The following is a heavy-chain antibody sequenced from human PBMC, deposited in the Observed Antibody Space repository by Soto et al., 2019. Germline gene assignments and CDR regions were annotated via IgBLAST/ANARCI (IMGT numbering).Heavy chain of an antibody. CDR2: INTDGSST. V-gene: IGHV3-74*01. D-gene: IGHD3-10*01. CDR1: GFTFSNYW. CDR3: ARGWPQSASGSHLAY. J-gene: IGHJ4*02. Sequence: EVQLAESGGGLVQPGGSLRLSCAASGFTFSNYWMHWVRQAPGKGLVWVSRINTDGSSTTYADSVQGRFTISRDNAKNRRSLQMNSLRAEDTAVYDCARGWPQSASGSHLAYWGQGTLVTVSS.